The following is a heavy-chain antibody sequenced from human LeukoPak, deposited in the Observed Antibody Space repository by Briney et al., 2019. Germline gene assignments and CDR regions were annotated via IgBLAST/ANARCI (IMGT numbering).Heavy chain of an antibody. Sequence: ASVKVSCKASGYTFTSYGISWVRQAPGQGLEWMGWISAYNGNTNYAQKLQGRVTMTPDTSTSTAYMELRGLRSDDTAVYYCARDPPACMVVMFGGDYWGQGTVDTVPS. V-gene: IGHV1-18*01. CDR3: ARDPPACMVVMFGGDY. CDR2: ISAYNGNT. D-gene: IGHD3-16*01. CDR1: GYTFTSYG. J-gene: IGHJ4*02.